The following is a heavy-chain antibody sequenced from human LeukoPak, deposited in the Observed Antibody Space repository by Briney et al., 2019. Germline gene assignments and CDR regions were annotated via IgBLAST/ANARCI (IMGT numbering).Heavy chain of an antibody. D-gene: IGHD6-6*01. CDR1: GFTFSSYS. CDR3: ARDQSYSSSFSFDY. Sequence: GGSLRLSCAASGFTFSSYSMNWVRQAPGKGLEWVSSTSSSSSYIYYADSVKGRFTISRDNAKNSLYLQMNSLRAEDTAVYYCARDQSYSSSFSFDYWGQGTLVTVSS. V-gene: IGHV3-21*01. CDR2: TSSSSSYI. J-gene: IGHJ4*02.